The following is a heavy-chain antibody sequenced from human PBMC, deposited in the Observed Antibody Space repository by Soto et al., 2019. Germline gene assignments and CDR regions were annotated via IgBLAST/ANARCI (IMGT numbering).Heavy chain of an antibody. V-gene: IGHV1-69*02. J-gene: IGHJ4*02. CDR1: GGTFSSYT. D-gene: IGHD4-17*01. CDR2: IIPILGIA. CDR3: ARAADYGDYFDY. Sequence: QVQLVQSGAEVKKPGSSVKVSCKASGGTFSSYTISWVRQAPGLGLEWMGRIIPILGIANYAQKFQGRVTITADKSTSTAYMELSSLRSEDTAVYYCARAADYGDYFDYWGQGTLVTVSS.